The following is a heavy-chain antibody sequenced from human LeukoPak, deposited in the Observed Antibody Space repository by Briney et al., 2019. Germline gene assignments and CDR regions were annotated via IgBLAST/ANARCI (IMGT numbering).Heavy chain of an antibody. CDR3: VRDYENLTGSKTRFHY. V-gene: IGHV3-13*04. CDR2: IGTAGDT. Sequence: GGSLRLSCAACGFTFSSYDMNWVRQATGKGLKWVSGIGTAGDTYYPGSVKGQFTISRDNAKNSLYFQMNSLRAEDTAVYYCVRDYENLTGSKTRFHYWGQGTLVTVSS. D-gene: IGHD3-9*01. CDR1: GFTFSSYD. J-gene: IGHJ4*02.